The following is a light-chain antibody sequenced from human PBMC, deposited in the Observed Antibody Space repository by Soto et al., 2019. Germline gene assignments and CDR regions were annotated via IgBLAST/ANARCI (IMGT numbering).Light chain of an antibody. CDR1: QSVGSY. J-gene: IGKJ5*01. CDR2: DAS. V-gene: IGKV3-11*01. CDR3: QQRSNWPIT. Sequence: EIVLIQSPATLSLSPGEGATLSSRASQSVGSYLAWYQHKPGQAPRLLISDASNRATGVPARFSGSGSGAQFTLTISSLQSEDFAVYYCQQRSNWPITFGQGTRLEIK.